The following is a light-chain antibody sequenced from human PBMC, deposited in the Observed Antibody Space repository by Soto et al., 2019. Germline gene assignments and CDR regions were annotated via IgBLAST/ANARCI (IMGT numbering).Light chain of an antibody. J-gene: IGKJ4*01. V-gene: IGKV3-11*01. CDR2: DAS. CDR3: QQDSHWPRT. CDR1: QSVSSY. Sequence: EIVLTQSPATLSLSPGDRATLSCRASQSVSSYLAWYQQKPGQAPRLLIYDASTRTTGIPARFSGSGSGTAFTLPITSLQSEDFAIYYCQQDSHWPRTFGGGTKVDIK.